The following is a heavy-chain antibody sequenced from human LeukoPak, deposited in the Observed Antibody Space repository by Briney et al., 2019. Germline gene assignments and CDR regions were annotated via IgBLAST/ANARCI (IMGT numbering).Heavy chain of an antibody. Sequence: ASVKVSCKASGYTFTSYYMHWVRQAPGQGLEWMGILNPSGGSTSYAQKFQGRVTMTRDMSTSTVYMELSSLRSEDTAVYYCVRCDHFEVAAKRDWYFDLWGRGPLVTVSS. CDR2: LNPSGGST. CDR1: GYTFTSYY. J-gene: IGHJ2*01. CDR3: VRCDHFEVAAKRDWYFDL. D-gene: IGHD2-15*01. V-gene: IGHV1-46*01.